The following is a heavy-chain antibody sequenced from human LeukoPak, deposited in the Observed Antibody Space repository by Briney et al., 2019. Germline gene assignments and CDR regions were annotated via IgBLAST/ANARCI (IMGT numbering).Heavy chain of an antibody. Sequence: HAGGSLRLSCAASGFTFTMFGMNWVRQAPGKGLEWVSYIDARSGVVYYADSVQGRFTISRDDAKDSVFLQMNSLRVDDTAVYYCARTYSSSGENYFDYWGQGTLVTVSS. CDR2: IDARSGVV. V-gene: IGHV3-48*01. J-gene: IGHJ4*02. CDR1: GFTFTMFG. D-gene: IGHD6-6*01. CDR3: ARTYSSSGENYFDY.